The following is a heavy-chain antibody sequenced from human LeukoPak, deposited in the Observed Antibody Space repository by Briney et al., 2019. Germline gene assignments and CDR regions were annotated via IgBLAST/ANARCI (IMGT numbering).Heavy chain of an antibody. V-gene: IGHV1-2*06. Sequence: ASVKVSCKASGYTFTGYYMHWVRQAPGQGLEWMGRINPNSGGTNYAQKFQGRVTMTRDTSISTAYMELSRLRSDDTAVYYCARDYRSTFYDYVWGSYPISDYWGQGTLVIVSS. CDR1: GYTFTGYY. J-gene: IGHJ4*02. CDR3: ARDYRSTFYDYVWGSYPISDY. D-gene: IGHD3-16*02. CDR2: INPNSGGT.